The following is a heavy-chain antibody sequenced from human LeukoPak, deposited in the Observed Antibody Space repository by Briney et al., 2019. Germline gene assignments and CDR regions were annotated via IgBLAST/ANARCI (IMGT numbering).Heavy chain of an antibody. Sequence: SETLSLTCTVSGGSISSYYWSWIRQPPGKGLEWIGYIYYSRSTNYNPSLKSRVTISVDTSKNQFSLKLSSVTAADTAVYYCARDRWSYRNGTLYYYYYGMDVWGQGTTVTVSS. D-gene: IGHD1-1*01. CDR1: GGSISSYY. CDR2: IYYSRST. V-gene: IGHV4-59*01. CDR3: ARDRWSYRNGTLYYYYYGMDV. J-gene: IGHJ6*02.